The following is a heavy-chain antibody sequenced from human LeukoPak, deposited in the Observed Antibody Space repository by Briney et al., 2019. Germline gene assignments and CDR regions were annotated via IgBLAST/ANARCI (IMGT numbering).Heavy chain of an antibody. CDR3: ARDRVDAFDI. V-gene: IGHV4-30-2*01. CDR2: IYHSGNI. Sequence: SETLSLTCAVPGGSISSGGYSWSWIRQPPGKGLEWIGYIYHSGNIYYNPSLKSRVTISVDRSKNQFSLNLSSVTAADTAVYYCARDRVDAFDIWGQGTMVTVSS. CDR1: GGSISSGGYS. J-gene: IGHJ3*02.